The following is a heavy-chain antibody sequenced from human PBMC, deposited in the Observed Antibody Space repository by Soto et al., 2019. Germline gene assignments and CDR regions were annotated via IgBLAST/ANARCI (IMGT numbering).Heavy chain of an antibody. CDR2: ISAYNGNT. Sequence: GASVTVSCKASVYTFTSYGISWVRQAPGQGLEWMGWISAYNGNTNYAQKLQGRVTMTTDTSTSTAYMELRSLRSDDTAVYCCASGAARRGYYFDYWGQGTLVTVSS. J-gene: IGHJ4*02. CDR1: VYTFTSYG. CDR3: ASGAARRGYYFDY. D-gene: IGHD6-6*01. V-gene: IGHV1-18*01.